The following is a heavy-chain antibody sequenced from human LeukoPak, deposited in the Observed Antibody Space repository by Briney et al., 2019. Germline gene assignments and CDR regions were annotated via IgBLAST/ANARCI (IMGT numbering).Heavy chain of an antibody. CDR2: IKKDGSVK. V-gene: IGHV3-7*01. CDR1: RFSFSDSG. D-gene: IGHD7-27*01. Sequence: GGSLRLSCVASRFSFSDSGMSSVRQAPGKGLELGANIKKDGSVKEYVEYVKGPFPISREKAQNSLNLPMARLRAEDKAVYYCATYTHWVAGDVWGQGTTVSVSS. J-gene: IGHJ6*02. CDR3: ATYTHWVAGDV.